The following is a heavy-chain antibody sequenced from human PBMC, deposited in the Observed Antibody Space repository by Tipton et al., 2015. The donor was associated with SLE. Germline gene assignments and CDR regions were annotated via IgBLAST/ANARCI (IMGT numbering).Heavy chain of an antibody. J-gene: IGHJ6*03. CDR2: IYYSGYT. D-gene: IGHD5-12*01. CDR3: ARSRATIGSHYMDV. CDR1: GGPISSDSSY. V-gene: IGHV4-31*03. Sequence: TLSLTCTVSGGPISSDSSYWHWIRQHPGKGLEWIGYIYYSGYTYYNPSLKSRLTISVDTSQNHFSLKLTSVTAADTAVYYCARSRATIGSHYMDVWGKGTTVTVSS.